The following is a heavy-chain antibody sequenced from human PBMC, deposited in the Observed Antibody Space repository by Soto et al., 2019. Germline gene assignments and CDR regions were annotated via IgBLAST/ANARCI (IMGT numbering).Heavy chain of an antibody. CDR1: GFTFSDYY. J-gene: IGHJ6*02. D-gene: IGHD1-26*01. Sequence: GGTLRLSCAASGFTFSDYYMSWIRQAPGKGLEWVSYISSSSSYTNYADSVKGRFTISRDNAKNSLYLQMNSLRAEDTAVYYCARDKERGSSTTYYYYYGMDVWGQGTTVTVSS. CDR2: ISSSSSYT. CDR3: ARDKERGSSTTYYYYYGMDV. V-gene: IGHV3-11*06.